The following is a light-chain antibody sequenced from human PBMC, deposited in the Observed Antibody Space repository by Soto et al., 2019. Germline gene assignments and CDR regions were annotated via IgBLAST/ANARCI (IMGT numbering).Light chain of an antibody. J-gene: IGKJ4*01. CDR3: QQLNSYPLT. V-gene: IGKV1-39*01. CDR1: QSISSY. CDR2: AAS. Sequence: DIQMTQSPSSLSASVGDRFTITCRASQSISSYLNWYQHKPGKAPKLLIYAASTLQSGVPSRFSGSESGTDFTLTISSLQPEDFATYYCQQLNSYPLTFGGGTKVDIK.